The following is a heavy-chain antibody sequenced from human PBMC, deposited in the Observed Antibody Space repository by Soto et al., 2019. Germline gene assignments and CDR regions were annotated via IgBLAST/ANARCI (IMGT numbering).Heavy chain of an antibody. CDR1: GGSVSSYY. Sequence: PSETLSLTCTVSGGSVSSYYWSWIRQPPGKGLEWFGYVYYSGSTNYNPSLQSRVTISVDTSKNQFSLTLSSVTAADTAVYYCASTIAVAGHYYYYGMDVWGQGTTVTVSS. V-gene: IGHV4-59*02. J-gene: IGHJ6*02. CDR2: VYYSGST. D-gene: IGHD6-19*01. CDR3: ASTIAVAGHYYYYGMDV.